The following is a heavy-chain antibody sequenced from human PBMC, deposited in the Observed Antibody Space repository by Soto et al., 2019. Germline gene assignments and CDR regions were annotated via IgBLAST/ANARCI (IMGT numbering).Heavy chain of an antibody. Sequence: EVQLVESGGGLVQPGGSLRLSCAASGFTFSRYWMSWVRQAPGKGLEWVANIKQDGSEKYYVDSVKGRFTISRDNAKNSLYLQMNSLRAEDTAVYYCARTRNIVVVVAEYYFDYWGQGTLVTVSS. D-gene: IGHD2-15*01. J-gene: IGHJ4*02. CDR3: ARTRNIVVVVAEYYFDY. V-gene: IGHV3-7*01. CDR1: GFTFSRYW. CDR2: IKQDGSEK.